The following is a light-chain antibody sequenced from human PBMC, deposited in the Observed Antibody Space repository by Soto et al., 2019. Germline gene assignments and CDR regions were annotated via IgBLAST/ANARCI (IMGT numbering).Light chain of an antibody. Sequence: EVVLTQSPGTLSLSRGERATLSCRASERIYSAYLGWYQQKPGQAPRLLIYGTSSRATGTPDRFSGSGSGTDFTLIINRLEPEDVAIYYCQQYGGSPRITFGQGTRLEIK. V-gene: IGKV3-20*01. CDR3: QQYGGSPRIT. J-gene: IGKJ5*01. CDR1: ERIYSAY. CDR2: GTS.